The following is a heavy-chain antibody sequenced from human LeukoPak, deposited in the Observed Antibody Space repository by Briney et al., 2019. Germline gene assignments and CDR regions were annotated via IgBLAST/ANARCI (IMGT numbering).Heavy chain of an antibody. CDR3: ARLTMVRGVIMGYYYYGMDV. D-gene: IGHD3-10*01. Sequence: ASVKVSCKASGYTFTSYDINWVRQATGQGLEWMGWMNPNSGNTGYAQKFQGRVTITRNTSISTAYMELSSLRSEDTAVYYCARLTMVRGVIMGYYYYGMDVWGQGTTVTVSS. V-gene: IGHV1-8*03. CDR1: GYTFTSYD. CDR2: MNPNSGNT. J-gene: IGHJ6*02.